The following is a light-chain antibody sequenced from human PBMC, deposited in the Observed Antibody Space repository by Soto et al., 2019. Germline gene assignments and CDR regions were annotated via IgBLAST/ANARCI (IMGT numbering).Light chain of an antibody. CDR3: QQYYSTPYT. V-gene: IGKV4-1*01. J-gene: IGKJ2*01. CDR2: WAS. Sequence: DIVMTQSPDSLAVSLGARATINCKSSQSVLYSSNNKNYLAWYQQKPGQPPKLLIYWASTRESGVPDRFSGSGSGTAFPLPISSLQAEDVAVYYGQQYYSTPYTFGQGTQLEIK. CDR1: QSVLYSSNNKNY.